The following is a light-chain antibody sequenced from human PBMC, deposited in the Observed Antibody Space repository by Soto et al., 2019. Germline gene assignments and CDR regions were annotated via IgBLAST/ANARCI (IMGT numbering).Light chain of an antibody. Sequence: QSVLTQPPSVSAAPGQKVTMSCSGSSSNIGNNYVSRYQQLPGTAPKLLIYENNKRPSGIPDRFSGSKSGTSATLGITGLQTGDEADYYCGTWDSSLSAGVFGGGTKVTVL. CDR1: SSNIGNNY. J-gene: IGLJ3*02. V-gene: IGLV1-51*02. CDR2: ENN. CDR3: GTWDSSLSAGV.